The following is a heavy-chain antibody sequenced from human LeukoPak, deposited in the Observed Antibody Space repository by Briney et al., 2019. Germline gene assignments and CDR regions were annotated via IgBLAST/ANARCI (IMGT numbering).Heavy chain of an antibody. CDR1: GGSISSYY. V-gene: IGHV4-59*01. J-gene: IGHJ4*02. CDR3: ARGGSVVVITGYDY. Sequence: SETLSLTCTVSGGSISSYYWSWIRQPPGKGLEWIGYIYYSGSTNYNPSLKSRVTISVDTSKNQFSLKLSSVTAADTAVYYCARGGSVVVITGYDYWGQGTLVTVPS. CDR2: IYYSGST. D-gene: IGHD3-22*01.